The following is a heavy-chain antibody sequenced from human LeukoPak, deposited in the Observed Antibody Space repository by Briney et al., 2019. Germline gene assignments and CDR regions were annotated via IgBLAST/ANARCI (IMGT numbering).Heavy chain of an antibody. J-gene: IGHJ5*02. CDR2: IIPIFGTA. V-gene: IGHV1-69*05. Sequence: SVKVSCKASGGTFSSYAISWVRQAPGQGLEWMGRIIPIFGTANYAQKFQGRVTITTDESTGTAYMELRSLRSDDTAVYYCARAVGITMTRGWFDPWGQGTLVTVSS. CDR1: GGTFSSYA. CDR3: ARAVGITMTRGWFDP. D-gene: IGHD3-22*01.